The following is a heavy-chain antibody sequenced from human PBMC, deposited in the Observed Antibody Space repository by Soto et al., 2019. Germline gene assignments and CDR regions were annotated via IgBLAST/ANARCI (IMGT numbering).Heavy chain of an antibody. CDR3: ARRITGTRGDAFDI. Sequence: ASVKVSCKASGYTFTSYDINWVRQATGQGLEWMGWMNPNSGNTGYAQKFQGRVTMTRNTSISTAYMELSSLRPEDTAVYYCARRITGTRGDAFDIWGQGTMVTVSS. J-gene: IGHJ3*02. CDR1: GYTFTSYD. D-gene: IGHD1-20*01. CDR2: MNPNSGNT. V-gene: IGHV1-8*01.